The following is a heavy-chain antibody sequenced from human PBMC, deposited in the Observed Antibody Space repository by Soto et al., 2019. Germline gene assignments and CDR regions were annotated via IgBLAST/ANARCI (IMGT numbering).Heavy chain of an antibody. CDR2: INHSGST. CDR1: GGSFSGYY. Sequence: SETLSLTCAVYGGSFSGYYWSWIRQPPGKGLEWIGEINHSGSTNYNPSLKSRVTISVDTSKNQFSLKLSSVTAADTAVYYCAKRRERYYDFWSARAPSWFDPWGQGTLVTV. D-gene: IGHD3-3*01. J-gene: IGHJ5*02. CDR3: AKRRERYYDFWSARAPSWFDP. V-gene: IGHV4-34*01.